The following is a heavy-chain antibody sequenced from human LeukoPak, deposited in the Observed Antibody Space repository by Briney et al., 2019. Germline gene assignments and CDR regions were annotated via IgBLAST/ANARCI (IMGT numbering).Heavy chain of an antibody. D-gene: IGHD5-18*01. J-gene: IGHJ6*03. CDR3: ARGVDTAMVKWVYYYYYMDV. V-gene: IGHV3-7*01. Sequence: GGSLRLSCAASGFTFSSYWMSWVRQAPGKGLEWVANIKQDGSEKYYVDSVKGRFTISRDNAKNSLYLQMNSLRAEDTAVYYCARGVDTAMVKWVYYYYYMDVWGKGTTVTVSS. CDR1: GFTFSSYW. CDR2: IKQDGSEK.